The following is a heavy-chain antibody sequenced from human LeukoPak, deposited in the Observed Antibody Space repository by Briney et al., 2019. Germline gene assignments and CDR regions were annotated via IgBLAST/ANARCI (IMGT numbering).Heavy chain of an antibody. CDR2: ISYARSNK. J-gene: IGHJ4*02. CDR1: GFTFSSYG. V-gene: IGHV3-30*18. D-gene: IGHD6-19*01. Sequence: GRSLRLSCAASGFTFSSYGMHWARQAPGKGLEWVAVISYARSNKCYADSVKGRFTISRDNSKNTLYLQMNSLRAEDTAVYYCAKDLGSSGWFNDYWGQGTLVTVSS. CDR3: AKDLGSSGWFNDY.